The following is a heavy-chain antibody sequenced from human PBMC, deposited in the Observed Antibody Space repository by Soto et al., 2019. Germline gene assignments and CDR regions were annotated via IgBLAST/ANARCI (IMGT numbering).Heavy chain of an antibody. D-gene: IGHD2-21*02. J-gene: IGHJ4*02. CDR1: GYTVTGYY. V-gene: IGHV1-2*04. Sequence: QVQLVQSGAEVKKPGSSVKVSCKASGYTVTGYYMRWVRQAPGQGLEWMGWINPNSGGTNYAQKFRGWVTMTRDTSISTHYMELSRLRSDDTAVYDCARAHCGGDCYSGVDYWGQGTLVTVSS. CDR3: ARAHCGGDCYSGVDY. CDR2: INPNSGGT.